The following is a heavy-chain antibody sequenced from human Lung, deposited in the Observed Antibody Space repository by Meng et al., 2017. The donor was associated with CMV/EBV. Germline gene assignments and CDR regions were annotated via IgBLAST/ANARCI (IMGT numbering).Heavy chain of an antibody. D-gene: IGHD3-3*01. Sequence: SVKVSCKAPGGTFDNYAISWVRQAPGQGLEWMGGINPILSMATYPQRFQGRVTITADKSTTTAYMELSSLRSEDTALYYCARDFKTRRGIFGTVSGGYYGMDAWDQGTTVTVAS. CDR1: GGTFDNYA. CDR3: ARDFKTRRGIFGTVSGGYYGMDA. CDR2: INPILSMA. J-gene: IGHJ6*02. V-gene: IGHV1-69*10.